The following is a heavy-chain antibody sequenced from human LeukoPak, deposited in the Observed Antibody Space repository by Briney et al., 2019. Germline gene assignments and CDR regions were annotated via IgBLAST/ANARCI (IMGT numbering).Heavy chain of an antibody. CDR1: GYTFTSYG. V-gene: IGHV1-18*01. Sequence: ASVKVSCKASGYTFTSYGISWVRQAPGQGLEWMGWISAYNGNTNYAQKLQGRVTMTTDTSTSTAYMELRSLRSDDTTVYYCARPIFSGSLDAFDIWGQGTMVTVSS. D-gene: IGHD1-26*01. CDR2: ISAYNGNT. J-gene: IGHJ3*02. CDR3: ARPIFSGSLDAFDI.